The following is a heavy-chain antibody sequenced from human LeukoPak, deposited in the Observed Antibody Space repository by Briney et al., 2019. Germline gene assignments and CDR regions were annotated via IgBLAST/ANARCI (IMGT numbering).Heavy chain of an antibody. Sequence: GESLKISCKGSGYSFTSYWIGWVRQVPGKGLEWMGIIYPGDSDTRYSPSFQGQVTISADKSISTAYQQWSSLKASDTAMYYCARQGDTGYCSGGSCYSEPAVYRGMDVWGQGTTVTVSS. J-gene: IGHJ6*02. D-gene: IGHD2-15*01. CDR2: IYPGDSDT. CDR3: ARQGDTGYCSGGSCYSEPAVYRGMDV. V-gene: IGHV5-51*01. CDR1: GYSFTSYW.